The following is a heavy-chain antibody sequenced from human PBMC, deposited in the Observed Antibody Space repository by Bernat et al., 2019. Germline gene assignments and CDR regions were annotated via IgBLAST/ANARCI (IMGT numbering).Heavy chain of an antibody. Sequence: QLQLQESGSGLVKPSETLSLTCTVSGGSISSSSYYWGWIRQPPGKGLEWIGSIYYSGSPYYNPSLKSRVTISVDTSKNQFSLKLSSVTAADTAVYYCARHGFEYVEEFDYWGQGTLVTVSS. CDR2: IYYSGSP. CDR3: ARHGFEYVEEFDY. D-gene: IGHD3-10*01. CDR1: GGSISSSSYY. J-gene: IGHJ4*02. V-gene: IGHV4-39*01.